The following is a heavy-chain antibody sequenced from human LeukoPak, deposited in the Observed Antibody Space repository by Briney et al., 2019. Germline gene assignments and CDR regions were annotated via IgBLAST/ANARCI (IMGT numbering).Heavy chain of an antibody. V-gene: IGHV3-30*02. CDR2: IRYDGSNK. CDR3: AKDRSPAFKYYYMDV. J-gene: IGHJ6*03. D-gene: IGHD3-16*01. Sequence: GGSLSSSCAASGSTFISYGMHWARQAPGKGLEWLAFIRYDGSNKYYADSVKGRFTISRDNSKNTLYLQMNSLRAEDTAVYYCAKDRSPAFKYYYMDVWGKGTTVTISS. CDR1: GSTFISYG.